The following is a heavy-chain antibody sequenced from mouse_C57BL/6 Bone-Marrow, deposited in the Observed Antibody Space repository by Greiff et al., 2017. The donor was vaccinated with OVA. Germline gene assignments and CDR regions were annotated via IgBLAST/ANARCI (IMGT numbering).Heavy chain of an antibody. CDR1: GYTFTSYW. V-gene: IGHV1-61*01. Sequence: VQLQQPGAELVRPGSSVKLSCKASGYTFTSYWMAWVTQRPGQGLEWIGNIYPSDSETHYKQTFTDKATLTVDKSSSTAYMQLSSVTSEDSAVYYCASYDGVFADWGQGTLVTVSA. J-gene: IGHJ3*01. CDR3: ASYDGVFAD. CDR2: IYPSDSET. D-gene: IGHD2-3*01.